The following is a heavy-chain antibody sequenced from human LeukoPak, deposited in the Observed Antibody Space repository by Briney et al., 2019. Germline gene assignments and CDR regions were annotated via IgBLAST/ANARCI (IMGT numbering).Heavy chain of an antibody. CDR1: GFTFSSFA. J-gene: IGHJ3*02. CDR3: ARTTSWYGAFDI. CDR2: ISSSGSTI. V-gene: IGHV3-11*01. Sequence: GGSLRLSCVASGFTFSSFAMSWIRQAPGKGLEWVSYISSSGSTIYYADSVKGRFTISRDNAKNSLYLQMNSLRAEDTAVYYCARTTSWYGAFDIWGQGTMVTVSS. D-gene: IGHD6-13*01.